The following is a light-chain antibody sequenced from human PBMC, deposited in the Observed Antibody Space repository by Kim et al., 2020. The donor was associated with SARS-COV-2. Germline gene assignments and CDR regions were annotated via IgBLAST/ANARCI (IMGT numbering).Light chain of an antibody. CDR1: QDINNY. CDR3: QQYDSVPWT. CDR2: DAS. J-gene: IGKJ1*01. V-gene: IGKV1-33*01. Sequence: ASVGDRVTITCQASQDINNYLNWYQHKPGKGPKLLIYDASNLESGVPSRFSGSGSGTQFTLTINSLQPEDIATYYCQQYDSVPWTFGQGTKVDIK.